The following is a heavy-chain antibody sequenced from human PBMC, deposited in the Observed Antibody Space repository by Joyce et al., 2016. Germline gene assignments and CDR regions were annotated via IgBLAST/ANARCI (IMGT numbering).Heavy chain of an antibody. CDR1: GFTFRTYG. CDR2: LSSDGSDS. J-gene: IGHJ4*01. Sequence: QVQLVESGGGVVQPGGSLRLSCAASGFTFRTYGMHWVRQAPGAGLEWVAALSSDGSDSYYIESVKGRFTISRDNSKTTLYLQMNSLRAEDTAVYYCFGDSTGYYPFVFWGQGTLVSVSS. CDR3: FGDSTGYYPFVF. V-gene: IGHV3-30*03. D-gene: IGHD3-22*01.